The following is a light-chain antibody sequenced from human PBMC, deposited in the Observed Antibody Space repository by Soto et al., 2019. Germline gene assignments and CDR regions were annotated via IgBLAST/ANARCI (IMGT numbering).Light chain of an antibody. Sequence: EIVLTQSPATLSLSPGERATLSCRASQSINSYVAWYQQKPGQAPRLLIYDASNRATGVPARFSGSGSGTDFTLTISSLETEDFAVYYCQQRTSWPRFTFGPGTKVDIK. V-gene: IGKV3-11*01. J-gene: IGKJ3*01. CDR3: QQRTSWPRFT. CDR2: DAS. CDR1: QSINSY.